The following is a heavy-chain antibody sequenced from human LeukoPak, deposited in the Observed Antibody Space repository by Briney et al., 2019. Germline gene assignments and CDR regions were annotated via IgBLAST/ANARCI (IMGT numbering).Heavy chain of an antibody. Sequence: PSETLSLTCTVSGYSISSGYYWGWIRQPPGKGLEWIGSIYHSGSTYYNPSLKSRVTISVDTSKNQFSLKLSSVTAADTAVYYCASTYYDFWSGSYDYWGQGTLVTVSS. CDR1: GYSISSGYY. V-gene: IGHV4-38-2*02. CDR2: IYHSGST. D-gene: IGHD3-3*01. CDR3: ASTYYDFWSGSYDY. J-gene: IGHJ4*02.